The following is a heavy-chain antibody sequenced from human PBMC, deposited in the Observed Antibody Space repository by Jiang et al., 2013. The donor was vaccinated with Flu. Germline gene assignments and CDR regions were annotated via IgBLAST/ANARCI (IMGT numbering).Heavy chain of an antibody. J-gene: IGHJ4*02. CDR1: GGSFSDYG. V-gene: IGHV1-3*04. Sequence: SVKVSCEASGGSFSDYGISWVRQAPGQGLEWMGWINTGNGNTKYSQKLQGRVTITRDTSASTAYIELSSLGSEDTAVYYCARDERLRGGDFDYWGQGTLVTVSS. D-gene: IGHD4-17*01. CDR2: INTGNGNT. CDR3: ARDERLRGGDFDY.